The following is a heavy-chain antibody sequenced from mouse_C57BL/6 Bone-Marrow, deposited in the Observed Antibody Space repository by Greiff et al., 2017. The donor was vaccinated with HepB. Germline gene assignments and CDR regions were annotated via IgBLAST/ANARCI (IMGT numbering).Heavy chain of an antibody. CDR1: GFTFSDYG. D-gene: IGHD2-4*01. CDR2: ISSGSSTI. V-gene: IGHV5-17*01. CDR3: ARGRIYNEYDEDY. Sequence: EVQVVESGGGLVKPGGSLKLSCAASGFTFSDYGMHWVRQAPEKGLEWVAYISSGSSTIYYADTVKGRFTISRDNAKNTLFLQMTSLRSEDTAMYYCARGRIYNEYDEDYWGQGTTLTVSS. J-gene: IGHJ2*01.